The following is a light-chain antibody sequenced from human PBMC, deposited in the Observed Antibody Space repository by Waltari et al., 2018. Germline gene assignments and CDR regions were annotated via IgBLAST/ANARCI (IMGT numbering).Light chain of an antibody. CDR1: SSNIGSNY. V-gene: IGLV1-47*01. CDR2: RNN. J-gene: IGLJ2*01. CDR3: SSYAGSNNLV. Sequence: QSVLTQPPSASGTPGQRATISCSGSSSNIGSNYVYWYQQLPGPAPKLLIYRNNQRPSGVPDRFSGSKSGTSASLTVSGLQAEDEADYYCSSYAGSNNLVFGGGTKLTVL.